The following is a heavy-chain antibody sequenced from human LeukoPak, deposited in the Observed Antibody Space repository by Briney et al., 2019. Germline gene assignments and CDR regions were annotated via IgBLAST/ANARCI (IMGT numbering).Heavy chain of an antibody. V-gene: IGHV1-69*06. CDR2: IIAIFGTA. CDR1: GGTFSSYA. D-gene: IGHD3-10*01. CDR3: ARGDHYDYFAP. Sequence: GASVKLSCKASGGTFSSYAISCVRQAPGHRLEWMGRIIAIFGTATYAQKFQGRVTITADKSTSTAYMELSSLRSEDTAVYYCARGDHYDYFAPWAEGTLVTASS. J-gene: IGHJ4*02.